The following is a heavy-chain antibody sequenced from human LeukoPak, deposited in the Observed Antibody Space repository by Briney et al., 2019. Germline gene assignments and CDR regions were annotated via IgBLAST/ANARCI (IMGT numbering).Heavy chain of an antibody. J-gene: IGHJ4*02. V-gene: IGHV1-18*01. CDR3: ARKGIAAANDY. D-gene: IGHD6-13*01. CDR2: ISAYNGNS. CDR1: GYTFTDFG. Sequence: ASVKVSCKASGYTFTDFGISWVRQAPGQGLEWMAWISAYNGNSKSAQRFQGRVTMTTDISMNIAYMELRSLRSDDTAVYYCARKGIAAANDYWGQGTLVTVSS.